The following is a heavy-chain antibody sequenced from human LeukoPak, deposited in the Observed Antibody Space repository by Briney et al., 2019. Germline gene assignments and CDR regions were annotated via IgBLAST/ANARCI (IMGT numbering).Heavy chain of an antibody. CDR3: ARGYWYFDL. CDR2: INHSGST. Sequence: SETLSITCAVYGGSFSGYYWSWIRQPPGKGLEWIGEINHSGSTNYNPSLKSRVTISVDTSKNQFSLKLSSVTAADTAVYYCARGYWYFDLWGRGTLVTVSS. V-gene: IGHV4-34*01. CDR1: GGSFSGYY. J-gene: IGHJ2*01.